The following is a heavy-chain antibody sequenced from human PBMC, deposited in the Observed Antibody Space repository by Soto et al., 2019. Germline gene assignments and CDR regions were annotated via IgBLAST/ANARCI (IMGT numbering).Heavy chain of an antibody. J-gene: IGHJ2*01. CDR3: ARLHYYDSSGYYYLYWYFDL. D-gene: IGHD3-22*01. V-gene: IGHV4-30-4*01. Sequence: QVQLQESGPGLVKPSQTLSLTCTVSGGSISSGDYYWSWIRQPPGKGLEWIGYIYYSGSTYYNPSRKSRVTISVDTSKNQFSLKLSSVTAADTAVYYCARLHYYDSSGYYYLYWYFDLWGRGTLVTVSS. CDR1: GGSISSGDYY. CDR2: IYYSGST.